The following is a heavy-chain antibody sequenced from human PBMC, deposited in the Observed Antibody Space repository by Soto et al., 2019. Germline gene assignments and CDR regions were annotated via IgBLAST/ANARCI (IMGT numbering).Heavy chain of an antibody. CDR2: ISGSGGST. CDR1: GFTFSSYA. CDR3: AKDPVTVIDDPAFDY. J-gene: IGHJ4*02. Sequence: PGESLKISCAASGFTFSSYAMSWVRQAPGKGLEWVSAISGSGGSTYYADSVKGRFTISRDNSKNTLYLQMNSLRAEDTAVYYCAKDPVTVIDDPAFDYWGQGTLGTVSS. V-gene: IGHV3-23*01. D-gene: IGHD4-17*01.